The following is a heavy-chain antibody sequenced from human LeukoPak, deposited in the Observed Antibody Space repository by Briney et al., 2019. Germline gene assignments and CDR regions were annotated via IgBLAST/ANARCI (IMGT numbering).Heavy chain of an antibody. CDR3: ARQDDFWGGYYYY. CDR2: IYYSGST. CDR1: GGSISSSSYY. J-gene: IGHJ4*02. V-gene: IGHV4-39*01. Sequence: PSETLSLTCTVSGGSISSSSYYWGWIRQPPGKGLEWIGSIYYSGSTYYNPSLKSRVTISVDTSKNQFSLKLSSVTAADTAVYYCARQDDFWGGYYYYWGQGTLVTVSS. D-gene: IGHD3-3*01.